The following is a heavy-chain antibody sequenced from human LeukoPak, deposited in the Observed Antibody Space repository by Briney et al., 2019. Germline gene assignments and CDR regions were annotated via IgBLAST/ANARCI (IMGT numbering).Heavy chain of an antibody. CDR3: ASSPRSSSSDY. J-gene: IGHJ4*02. CDR1: GFTFSDYY. D-gene: IGHD6-6*01. V-gene: IGHV3-11*06. CDR2: ISSSSSYT. Sequence: PGGSLRLSCAASGFTFSDYYMSWIRQAPGKGLEWVSYISSSSSYTNYADSVEGRFTISRDNAKNSLYLQMNSLRAEDTAVYYCASSPRSSSSDYWGQGTLVTVSS.